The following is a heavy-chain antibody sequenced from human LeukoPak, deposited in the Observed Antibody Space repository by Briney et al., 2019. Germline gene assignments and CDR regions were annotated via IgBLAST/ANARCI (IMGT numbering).Heavy chain of an antibody. CDR3: ARDGLPAAMGNWFDP. Sequence: ASVKVSCKASGYTFTGYYMHLVRQAPGQGLELMGWINPNSGGTNYAQKFQGRVTMTRDTSISTAYMELSRLRSDDTAVYYCARDGLPAAMGNWFDPWGQGTLVTVSS. CDR2: INPNSGGT. J-gene: IGHJ5*02. V-gene: IGHV1-2*02. CDR1: GYTFTGYY. D-gene: IGHD2-2*01.